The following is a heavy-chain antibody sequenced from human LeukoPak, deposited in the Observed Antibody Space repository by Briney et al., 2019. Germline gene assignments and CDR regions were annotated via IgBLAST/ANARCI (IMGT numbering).Heavy chain of an antibody. CDR2: ISSSSSYI. CDR1: GFTFSSYA. V-gene: IGHV3-21*01. D-gene: IGHD6-13*01. Sequence: GGSLRLSCAASGFTFSSYAMSWVRQAPGKGLEWVSSISSSSSYIYYGDSVKGRFTISRDNAKNSLYLQLNSLRAEDTAVYYCASGSIVAYYFDYWGQGTLVTVSS. J-gene: IGHJ4*02. CDR3: ASGSIVAYYFDY.